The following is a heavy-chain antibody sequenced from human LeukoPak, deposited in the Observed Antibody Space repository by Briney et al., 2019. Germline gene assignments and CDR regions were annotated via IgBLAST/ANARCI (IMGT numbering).Heavy chain of an antibody. Sequence: ASVKVSCKASGYTFTNYYLHWVRQAPGQGLEWMGIINPSGGSTSYAQKFQGRVTMTRDTSTSTVYMELSSLRSEDTAVYYCAREAPGLGGAFDIWGQGTMVTVSS. CDR3: AREAPGLGGAFDI. J-gene: IGHJ3*02. CDR1: GYTFTNYY. V-gene: IGHV1-46*01. CDR2: INPSGGST. D-gene: IGHD3-16*01.